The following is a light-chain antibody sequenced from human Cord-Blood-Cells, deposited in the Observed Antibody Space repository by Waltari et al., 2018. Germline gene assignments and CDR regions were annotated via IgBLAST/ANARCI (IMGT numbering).Light chain of an antibody. CDR1: QSISSY. V-gene: IGKV1-39*01. CDR2: AAS. J-gene: IGKJ4*01. CDR3: QQSYSTPLT. Sequence: DIQMTQSPSSLSASVGHRVTITCRASQSISSYLNWYQQKPGKAPKLLIYAASSLQSGVPSRFSGSGSGTDFTLTISSLQPEDFATYYCQQSYSTPLTFGVGTKVEIK.